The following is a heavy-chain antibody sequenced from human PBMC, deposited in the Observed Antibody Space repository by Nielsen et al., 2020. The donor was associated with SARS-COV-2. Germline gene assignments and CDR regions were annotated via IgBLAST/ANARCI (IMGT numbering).Heavy chain of an antibody. D-gene: IGHD2-15*01. CDR2: IYYSGST. CDR3: ARVGYCSGGSCYSGWTFDY. J-gene: IGHJ4*02. Sequence: SETLSLTCTVSGGSISGSTYYWGWIRQPPGKGLEWMGSIYYSGSTYYNPSLKSRVTISVDTSKNQFSLKLSSVTAADTAVYYCARVGYCSGGSCYSGWTFDYWGQGTLVTVSS. CDR1: GGSISGSTYY. V-gene: IGHV4-39*07.